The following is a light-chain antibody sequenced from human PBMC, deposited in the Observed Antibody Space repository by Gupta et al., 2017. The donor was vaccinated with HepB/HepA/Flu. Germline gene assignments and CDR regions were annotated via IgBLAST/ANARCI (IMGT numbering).Light chain of an antibody. CDR2: SNS. J-gene: IGLJ2*01. Sequence: QSVLTPPPSASGTPGQRVTISCSGSSSNIGSNFVNWYQHLPEMAPRLLIYSNSQRPSGVPDRFSGSKSGTSASLAISGLRSEDEADYYCAAWDDSLNGPVVFGGGTKLTVV. CDR1: SSNIGSNF. V-gene: IGLV1-44*01. CDR3: AAWDDSLNGPVV.